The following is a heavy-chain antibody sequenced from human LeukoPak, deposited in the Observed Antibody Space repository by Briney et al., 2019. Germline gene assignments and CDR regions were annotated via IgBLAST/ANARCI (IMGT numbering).Heavy chain of an antibody. CDR1: GFTFSDYY. CDR2: ISSSGSTI. CDR3: ASWEYYDFWSGYSVDDY. Sequence: GGSLRLSCAASGFTFSDYYMSWIRQAPGKGLEWVSYISSSGSTIYYADSVKGRFTISRDNAKNSLYLQVNSLRAEDTAVYYCASWEYYDFWSGYSVDDYWGQGTLVTVSS. D-gene: IGHD3-3*01. J-gene: IGHJ4*02. V-gene: IGHV3-11*04.